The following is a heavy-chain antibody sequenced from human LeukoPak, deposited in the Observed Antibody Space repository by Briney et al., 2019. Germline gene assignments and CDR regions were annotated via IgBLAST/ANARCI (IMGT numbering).Heavy chain of an antibody. J-gene: IGHJ4*02. CDR1: GFTFSSYG. Sequence: PGRSLRLSCAASGFTFSSYGMHWVRQAPGKGLEWVAVIWYDGSNKYYADSVKGRLTISRDSSKNTLYLQMTSLRAEDTGVYYCARADFYGSGSHPPGGFDYWGQGTLVTVSS. CDR2: IWYDGSNK. D-gene: IGHD3-10*01. V-gene: IGHV3-33*01. CDR3: ARADFYGSGSHPPGGFDY.